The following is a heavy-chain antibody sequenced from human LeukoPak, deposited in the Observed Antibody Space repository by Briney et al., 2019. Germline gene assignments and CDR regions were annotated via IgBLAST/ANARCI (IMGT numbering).Heavy chain of an antibody. D-gene: IGHD1-26*01. CDR2: ISGSGGST. J-gene: IGHJ4*02. V-gene: IGHV3-23*01. CDR3: AKRVDSGNNYFDY. Sequence: GGSLRLSCAASGFTFSSYGMSWVRQAPGKGLEWVSVISGSGGSTYYADSVKGRFTISRDNSKNMLFLQLNSLRAEDTAVYYCAKRVDSGNNYFDYWGQGTLVTVSS. CDR1: GFTFSSYG.